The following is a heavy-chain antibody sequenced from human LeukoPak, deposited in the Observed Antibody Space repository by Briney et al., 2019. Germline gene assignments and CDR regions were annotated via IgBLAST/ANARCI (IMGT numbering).Heavy chain of an antibody. V-gene: IGHV3-11*06. J-gene: IGHJ4*02. CDR2: IRDSSDDR. CDR3: GFVAAAGR. CDR1: GFTFSDYY. D-gene: IGHD6-25*01. Sequence: GGSVRLSCVVSGFTFSDYYMSWRSQAPGKGLEWGSYIRDSSDDRRYGDSVEGRFTISSDNSKNSRYLQMNALRAGDTGVYYCGFVAAAGRRGPVTMDTVSS.